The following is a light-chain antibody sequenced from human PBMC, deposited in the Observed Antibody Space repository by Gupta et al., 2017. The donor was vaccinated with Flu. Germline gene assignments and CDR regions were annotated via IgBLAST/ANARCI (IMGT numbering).Light chain of an antibody. CDR1: QSVSSY. Sequence: EIVLTQSPATLSLSPGERATLSCRASQSVSSYLAWYQQKPGQAPRLLIYDASNRATGIPARFSGSGAGTDFTLTISSREPEDFAVYYCQQRSNWPPGLTFGHGTKVDIK. J-gene: IGKJ3*01. CDR2: DAS. V-gene: IGKV3-11*01. CDR3: QQRSNWPPGLT.